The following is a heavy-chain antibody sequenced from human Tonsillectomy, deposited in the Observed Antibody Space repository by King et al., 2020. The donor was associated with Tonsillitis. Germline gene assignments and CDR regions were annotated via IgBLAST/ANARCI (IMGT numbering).Heavy chain of an antibody. V-gene: IGHV4-34*01. D-gene: IGHD4-17*01. CDR1: GGSFSGYY. CDR2: INHSGLT. Sequence: VQLQQWGAGLLKPSETLSLTCAVYGGSFSGYYWSWIRQPPGQGLEWIGEINHSGLTNYNPSLKSRVTISVDTSKNQFSLKLSAVTAADTAVYYCARGRTTVRDFDYWGQGTLVTVSS. J-gene: IGHJ4*02. CDR3: ARGRTTVRDFDY.